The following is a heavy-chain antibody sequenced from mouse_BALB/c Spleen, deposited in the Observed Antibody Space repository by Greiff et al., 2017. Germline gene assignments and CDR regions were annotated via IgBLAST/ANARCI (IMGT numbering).Heavy chain of an antibody. Sequence: VKVVESGPGLVAPSQSLSITCTVPGFPLTGYGVNWVRQPPGKGLEWLGMIWGDGSTDYNSALKSRLSISKDNSKSQVFLKMNSLQTDDTARYYCARDYDGYYYAMDYWGQGTSVTVSS. D-gene: IGHD2-3*01. CDR2: IWGDGST. J-gene: IGHJ4*01. CDR3: ARDYDGYYYAMDY. CDR1: GFPLTGYG. V-gene: IGHV2-6-7*01.